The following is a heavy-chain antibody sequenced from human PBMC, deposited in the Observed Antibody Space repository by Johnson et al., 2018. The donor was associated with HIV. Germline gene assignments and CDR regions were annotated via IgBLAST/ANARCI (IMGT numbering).Heavy chain of an antibody. D-gene: IGHD1-14*01. V-gene: IGHV3-33*06. Sequence: QLVESGGGVVQPGRSLRLSCAASGFTFSSYGMHWVRQAPGKGLEWVAVIWYDGSNKYYADSVKGRFTISRDNSKNTLYLQMNSLRAEDTAVYYCAKDSSSPGGGAFDIWCQGTMVSVSS. J-gene: IGHJ3*02. CDR2: IWYDGSNK. CDR3: AKDSSSPGGGAFDI. CDR1: GFTFSSYG.